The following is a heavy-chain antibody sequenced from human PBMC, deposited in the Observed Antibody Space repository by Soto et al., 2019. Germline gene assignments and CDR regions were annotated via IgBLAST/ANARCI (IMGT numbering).Heavy chain of an antibody. CDR3: ARDVQQWLVIDYYYYGMDV. J-gene: IGHJ6*02. V-gene: IGHV1-69*13. D-gene: IGHD6-19*01. CDR1: GGTFSSYA. Sequence: GASVKVSCKASGGTFSSYAISWVRQAPGQGLEWMGGIIPIFGTANYAQKFQGRVTITADESTSTAYMELSSLRSEDTAVYYCARDVQQWLVIDYYYYGMDVWGQGTTVTVSS. CDR2: IIPIFGTA.